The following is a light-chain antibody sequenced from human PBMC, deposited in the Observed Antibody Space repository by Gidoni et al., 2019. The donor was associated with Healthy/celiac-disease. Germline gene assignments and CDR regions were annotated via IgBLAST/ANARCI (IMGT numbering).Light chain of an antibody. CDR2: KDS. Sequence: SYELTQPPSVSVSPGQTARITCPGDALPKQYANWSQQKPGQAPVLVINKDSERPSGIPERFSGSSSGTTVTLTISGVQAEDEADYYCQSADSSGTYPYVFGTGTKVTVL. V-gene: IGLV3-25*03. J-gene: IGLJ1*01. CDR1: ALPKQY. CDR3: QSADSSGTYPYV.